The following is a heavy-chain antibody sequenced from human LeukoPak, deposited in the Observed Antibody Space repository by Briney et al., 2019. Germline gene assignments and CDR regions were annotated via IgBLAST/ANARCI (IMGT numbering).Heavy chain of an antibody. V-gene: IGHV3-30-3*01. J-gene: IGHJ5*02. CDR2: ISYDGSNK. CDR1: GFTFSSYA. D-gene: IGHD2-2*01. Sequence: GGSLRLSCAASGFTFSSYAMHWVRQAPGKGLEWVAVISYDGSNKYYADSVKGRFTISRDNSKNTLYLQMNRLRAEDTAVYYCARETIVVVPAAKFSKFDPWGQGTLVTVSS. CDR3: ARETIVVVPAAKFSKFDP.